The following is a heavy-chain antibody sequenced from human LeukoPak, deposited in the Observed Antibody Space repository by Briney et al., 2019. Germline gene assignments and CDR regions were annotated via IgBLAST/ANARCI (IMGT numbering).Heavy chain of an antibody. V-gene: IGHV3-33*06. CDR2: IWYDGSNK. D-gene: IGHD2-21*02. J-gene: IGHJ4*02. CDR3: AKGDPTVTAKQNFDY. CDR1: GFSFSNYD. Sequence: GRSLRLSCAASGFSFSNYDMHWVRQAPGKGLEWVAVIWYDGSNKYYADSVKGRFTISRDNSKNTLYLQMNSLRVEDTAVYYCAKGDPTVTAKQNFDYWGQGTLVTVSS.